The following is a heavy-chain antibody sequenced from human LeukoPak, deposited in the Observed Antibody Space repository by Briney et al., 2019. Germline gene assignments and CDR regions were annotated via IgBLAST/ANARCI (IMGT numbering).Heavy chain of an antibody. Sequence: GGSLRLSCADSGFTFSNHAMTWVRQAPGKGLEWVSEITGSGSSTYYADSVKGRFTISRDNSKNTMFLQMNSVRAEDTATYYCAREWFDFDYWGQGILVTVSS. D-gene: IGHD3-22*01. CDR2: ITGSGSST. CDR1: GFTFSNHA. V-gene: IGHV3-23*01. J-gene: IGHJ4*02. CDR3: AREWFDFDY.